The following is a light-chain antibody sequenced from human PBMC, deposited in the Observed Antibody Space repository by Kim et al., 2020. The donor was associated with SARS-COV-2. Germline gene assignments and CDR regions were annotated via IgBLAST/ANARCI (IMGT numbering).Light chain of an antibody. CDR1: SGINVGTYR. Sequence: QPVLTQPSSLSASPGASASLTCTLRSGINVGTYRIYWYQQKPGSPPQYLLRYKSDSDKQQGSGVPSRFSGSKDASANVGILLISGLQSEDEADYYCMIWHSSAFVFGTGTKVTVL. CDR3: MIWHSSAFV. CDR2: YKSDSDK. J-gene: IGLJ1*01. V-gene: IGLV5-45*02.